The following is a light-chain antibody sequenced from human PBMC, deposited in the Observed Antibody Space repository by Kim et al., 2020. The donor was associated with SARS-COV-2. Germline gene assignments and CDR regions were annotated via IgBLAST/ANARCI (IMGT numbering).Light chain of an antibody. CDR2: LEGSGSY. J-gene: IGLJ3*02. Sequence: SVKLTCTLSRGLSTYMIAWHQQQPGKAPRYLMKLEGSGSYNKGSGVPDRFSGSSSGADRYLTISNLQSEDEADYYCETWDSNTRVFGGGTQLTVL. V-gene: IGLV4-60*03. CDR3: ETWDSNTRV. CDR1: RGLSTYM.